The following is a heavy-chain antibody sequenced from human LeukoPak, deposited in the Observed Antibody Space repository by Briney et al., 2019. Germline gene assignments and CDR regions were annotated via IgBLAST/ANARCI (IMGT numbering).Heavy chain of an antibody. J-gene: IGHJ4*02. Sequence: GGSLRLSCAASGFTFTSYSMNWVRQAPGKGLEWVSTISGGGGSTYYADSVKGRSTISRDNSKNTLYLQVNSLRAEDTAVYYCAKKGATTGDFDYWGQGTLVTVSS. CDR3: AKKGATTGDFDY. CDR2: ISGGGGST. CDR1: GFTFTSYS. D-gene: IGHD1-26*01. V-gene: IGHV3-23*01.